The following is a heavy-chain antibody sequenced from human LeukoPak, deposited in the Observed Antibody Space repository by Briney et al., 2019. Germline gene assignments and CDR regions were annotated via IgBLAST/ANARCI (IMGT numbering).Heavy chain of an antibody. J-gene: IGHJ4*01. CDR3: ARPGHNWNYYFDY. CDR2: IYYGGSP. D-gene: IGHD1-7*01. CDR1: GGSISSSGYY. V-gene: IGHV4-39*01. Sequence: SETLSLTCTVSGGSISSSGYYWGWIRQPPGKGLEWIGTIYYGGSPYYNPSLKSRVTISVDTSKNQFSLKMSSVTAADTAVYFCARPGHNWNYYFDYWGHGLLVTVSS.